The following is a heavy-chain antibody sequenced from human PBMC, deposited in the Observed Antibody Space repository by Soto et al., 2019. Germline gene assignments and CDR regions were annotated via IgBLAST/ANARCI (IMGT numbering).Heavy chain of an antibody. CDR1: GDSVSSNSAA. CDR3: ARDSWAGGSGWYVDWFDP. V-gene: IGHV6-1*01. Sequence: PSETLSLTCAISGDSVSSNSAAWNWIRQSPSRGLEWLGRTYYRSKWYNDYAVSVKSRITINPDTSKNQFSLQLNSVTPEDTAVYYCARDSWAGGSGWYVDWFDPWGQGTLVTVSS. D-gene: IGHD6-19*01. CDR2: TYYRSKWYN. J-gene: IGHJ5*02.